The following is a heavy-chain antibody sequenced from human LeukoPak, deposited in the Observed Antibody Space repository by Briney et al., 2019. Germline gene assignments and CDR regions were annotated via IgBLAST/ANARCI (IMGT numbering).Heavy chain of an antibody. J-gene: IGHJ3*02. V-gene: IGHV3-23*01. Sequence: GGSLRLSCAASRFTFSSYAMTWVRQAPGKGLEWVSAISGSGGSTYYADSVKGRFTISRDNSKNTLYLQMNSLRAEDTALYYCAKDKSGGWELLRDHDAFDIWGQGTMVTVSS. CDR1: RFTFSSYA. CDR3: AKDKSGGWELLRDHDAFDI. D-gene: IGHD1-26*01. CDR2: ISGSGGST.